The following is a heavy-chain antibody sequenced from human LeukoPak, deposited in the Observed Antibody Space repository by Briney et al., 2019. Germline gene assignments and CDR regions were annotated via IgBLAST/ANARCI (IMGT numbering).Heavy chain of an antibody. D-gene: IGHD3-10*01. CDR3: ARGTMVRGFGWFDP. V-gene: IGHV4-4*07. Sequence: SETLSLTCTVSGGSISSYYWSWIRQPAGKGLEWIGRIYTSGSTNYNPSLKSRVTMSADTSKNQFSLKLSSVTAADTAVYYCARGTMVRGFGWFDPWGQGTLVTVSS. J-gene: IGHJ5*02. CDR2: IYTSGST. CDR1: GGSISSYY.